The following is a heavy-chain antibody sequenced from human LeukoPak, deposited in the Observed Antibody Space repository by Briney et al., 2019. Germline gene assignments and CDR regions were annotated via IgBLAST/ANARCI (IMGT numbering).Heavy chain of an antibody. CDR2: IYYSGST. Sequence: SETLSLTCAVSGGSISSGGYSWSWIRQPPGKGLEWIGYIYYSGSTYYNPSLKSRVTISVDTSKNQFSLKLSSVTAADTAVYYCASRKLGNDYWGQGTLVTVSS. J-gene: IGHJ4*01. V-gene: IGHV4-30-4*07. CDR1: GGSISSGGYS. CDR3: ASRKLGNDY. D-gene: IGHD7-27*01.